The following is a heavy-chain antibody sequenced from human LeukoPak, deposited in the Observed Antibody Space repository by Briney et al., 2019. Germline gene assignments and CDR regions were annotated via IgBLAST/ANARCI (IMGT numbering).Heavy chain of an antibody. Sequence: TSETLSLTCTVSGGSVSSGSYYWSWIRQPSGKGLEWIGYIYYSGSTNYNPSLKSRVTISVDTSKNQFSLKLSSVTAADTAVYYCARVSYGDYVWDYWGQGTLVTVSS. D-gene: IGHD4-17*01. J-gene: IGHJ4*02. CDR1: GGSVSSGSYY. V-gene: IGHV4-61*01. CDR2: IYYSGST. CDR3: ARVSYGDYVWDY.